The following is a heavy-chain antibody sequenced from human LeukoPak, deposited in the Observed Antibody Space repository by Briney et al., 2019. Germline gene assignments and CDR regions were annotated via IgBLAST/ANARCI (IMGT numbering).Heavy chain of an antibody. V-gene: IGHV4-34*01. Sequence: KPSETLSLTCAVYGGSFSGYYWSWIRQPPGKGLEWIGEINHSGSTNYNPSLKSRVTISVDTSKNQFSLKLSSVTAADTAVYYCARMVFISWYYYYYGMDVWGQGTTVTVSS. J-gene: IGHJ6*02. D-gene: IGHD2-15*01. CDR1: GGSFSGYY. CDR2: INHSGST. CDR3: ARMVFISWYYYYYGMDV.